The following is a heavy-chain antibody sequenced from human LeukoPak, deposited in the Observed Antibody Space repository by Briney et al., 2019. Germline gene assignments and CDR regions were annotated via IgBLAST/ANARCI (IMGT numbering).Heavy chain of an antibody. J-gene: IGHJ4*02. CDR2: INPNSGGT. Sequence: ASVKVSCKASGYTFTGYYMHWVRQAPGQGLEWMGWINPNSGGTNYAQKFQGRVTMTRDTSISTAYIELSRLRSDDTAVYYCARDRCSSTSCYQNYWGQGTLVTVSS. V-gene: IGHV1-2*02. D-gene: IGHD2-2*01. CDR1: GYTFTGYY. CDR3: ARDRCSSTSCYQNY.